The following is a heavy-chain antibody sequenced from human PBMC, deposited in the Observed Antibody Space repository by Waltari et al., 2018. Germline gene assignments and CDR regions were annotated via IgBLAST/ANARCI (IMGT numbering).Heavy chain of an antibody. D-gene: IGHD2-15*01. Sequence: QVQLVQSGAEVKKPGASVKVSCKTSGYTFTAYYMHWVRQAPGQGLESMGWINPNSGATNFAQKFQGRVTMTRDTSISTAYMELSSLKSDDTAVYYCARDSQLVSCRPDCYVDYWGQGTLVTVSS. J-gene: IGHJ4*02. CDR3: ARDSQLVSCRPDCYVDY. CDR1: GYTFTAYY. CDR2: INPNSGAT. V-gene: IGHV1-2*02.